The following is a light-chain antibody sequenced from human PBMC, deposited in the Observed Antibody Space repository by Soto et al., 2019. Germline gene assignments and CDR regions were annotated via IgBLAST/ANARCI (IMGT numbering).Light chain of an antibody. CDR2: DAS. V-gene: IGKV1-5*01. Sequence: DIQMTQSPSTLSASVGDRVTITCRASQSISSWLAWYQQKPGKAPKLLIYDASSLESGVPSRFSGSGSATEVTLTISSLQTDALATYYCQQYNSYSSETYGQGPKLEIK. CDR1: QSISSW. CDR3: QQYNSYSSET. J-gene: IGKJ2*01.